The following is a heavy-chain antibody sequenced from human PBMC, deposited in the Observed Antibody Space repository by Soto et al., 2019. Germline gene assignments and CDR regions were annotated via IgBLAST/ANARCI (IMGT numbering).Heavy chain of an antibody. D-gene: IGHD3-10*01. CDR1: GYTLTELS. Sequence: ASVKVSCKVSGYTLTELSMHWVRQAPGKGLEWMGGFDPEDGEAVYAQKFQGRATMTVDTSTDTAYMELSSLRSDDTAVYYSATETPFFYGSGGINWGQGTLVTVSS. V-gene: IGHV1-24*01. CDR3: ATETPFFYGSGGIN. CDR2: FDPEDGEA. J-gene: IGHJ4*02.